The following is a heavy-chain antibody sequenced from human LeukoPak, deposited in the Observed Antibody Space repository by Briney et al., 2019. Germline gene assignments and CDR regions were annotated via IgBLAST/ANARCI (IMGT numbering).Heavy chain of an antibody. CDR2: ISWNSGSI. CDR3: AKQGRVDTAMAFFDY. Sequence: GRSLRLSCAAYGFTFDDYAMHWVRQAPGKGLEWVSGISWNSGSIGYADSVKGRFTISRDNAKNSLYLQMNSLRAEDTALYYCAKQGRVDTAMAFFDYWGQGTLVTVSS. V-gene: IGHV3-9*01. D-gene: IGHD5-18*01. J-gene: IGHJ4*02. CDR1: GFTFDDYA.